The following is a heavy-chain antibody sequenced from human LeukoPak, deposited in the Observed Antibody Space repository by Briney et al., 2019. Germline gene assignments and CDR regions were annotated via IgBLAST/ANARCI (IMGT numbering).Heavy chain of an antibody. D-gene: IGHD3-16*01. CDR3: ALGPEGGPDAFDI. CDR2: INHSGST. J-gene: IGHJ3*02. Sequence: SQTLSLTCTVSGGSISSGSYYWSWIRQPPGKGLEWIGEINHSGSTNYNPSLKSRVTISVDTSKNQFSLKLSSVTAADTAVYYCALGPEGGPDAFDIWGQGTMVTVSS. CDR1: GGSISSGSYY. V-gene: IGHV4-39*07.